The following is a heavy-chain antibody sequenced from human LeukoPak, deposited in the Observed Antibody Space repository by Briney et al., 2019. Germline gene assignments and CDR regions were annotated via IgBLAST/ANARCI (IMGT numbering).Heavy chain of an antibody. D-gene: IGHD1-1*01. CDR3: ARVKLEPPLGAFDI. CDR2: TYYSGST. CDR1: GGSISSYY. J-gene: IGHJ3*02. V-gene: IGHV4-59*01. Sequence: IPSETLSLTCTVSGGSISSYYWSWIRQPPGKGLEWIGYTYYSGSTNYNPSLKSRVTISVDTSKNQFSLKLSSVTAADTAVYYCARVKLEPPLGAFDIWGQGTMVTVSS.